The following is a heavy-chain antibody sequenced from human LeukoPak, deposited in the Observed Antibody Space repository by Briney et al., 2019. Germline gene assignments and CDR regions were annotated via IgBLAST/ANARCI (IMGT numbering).Heavy chain of an antibody. CDR1: GGSISRYY. J-gene: IGHJ5*02. CDR2: IYYSGST. Sequence: SETLSLTCTVSGGSISRYYWSWIRQPPGKGLEGIGYIYYSGSTNYNPSLKSRVTISVDTSKNQFSLKLSSVTAADTAVYYCAREVGSSSWFDPWGQGTLVTVSS. D-gene: IGHD2-15*01. CDR3: AREVGSSSWFDP. V-gene: IGHV4-59*12.